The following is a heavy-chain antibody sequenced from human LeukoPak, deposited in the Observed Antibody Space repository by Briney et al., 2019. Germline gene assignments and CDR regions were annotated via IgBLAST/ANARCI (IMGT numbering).Heavy chain of an antibody. CDR1: GYTFTSYG. CDR2: ISAYNGNT. V-gene: IGHV1-18*01. J-gene: IGHJ6*02. D-gene: IGHD3-10*01. CDR3: ARAPWDSGSYYTDYYYYYGMDV. Sequence: ASVKVSCKASGYTFTSYGISWVRQAPGQGLEWTGWISAYNGNTNYAQKLQGRVTMTTDTSTSTAYMELRSLRSDDTAVYYCARAPWDSGSYYTDYYYYYGMDVWGQGTTVTVSS.